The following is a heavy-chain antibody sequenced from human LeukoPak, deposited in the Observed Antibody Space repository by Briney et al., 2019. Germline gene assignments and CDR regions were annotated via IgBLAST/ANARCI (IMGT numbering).Heavy chain of an antibody. CDR1: GFTFSGYV. Sequence: PGGSLRLSCAASGFTFSGYVMHWVRQAPGKGLEWVAVIPYDGSDNYYADSVKGQFTISRDNSKNTLYLQMNSLTAEDTAVYYCARGSDNSGYYVPFGYWGQGTLVTVSS. D-gene: IGHD3-22*01. V-gene: IGHV3-30*04. J-gene: IGHJ4*02. CDR3: ARGSDNSGYYVPFGY. CDR2: IPYDGSDN.